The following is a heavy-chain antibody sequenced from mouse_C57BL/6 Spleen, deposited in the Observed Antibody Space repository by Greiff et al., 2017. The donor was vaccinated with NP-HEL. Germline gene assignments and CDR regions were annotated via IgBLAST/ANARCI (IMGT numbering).Heavy chain of an antibody. Sequence: QVQLQQPGAELVKPGASVKMSCKASGYTFTSYWITWVKQRPGQGLEWIGDIYPGSGSTNYNEKFKSKATLTVDTSSSTAYMQLSSLTSDDSAVYYCARYHHYYGSSPYYFDYWGQGTTLTVSS. CDR3: ARYHHYYGSSPYYFDY. V-gene: IGHV1-55*01. CDR2: IYPGSGST. J-gene: IGHJ2*01. D-gene: IGHD1-1*01. CDR1: GYTFTSYW.